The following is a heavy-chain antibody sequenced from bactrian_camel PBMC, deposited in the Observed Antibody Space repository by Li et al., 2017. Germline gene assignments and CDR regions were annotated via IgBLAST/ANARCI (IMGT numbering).Heavy chain of an antibody. CDR2: FVDGDGGT. CDR3: VSPEVDRR. Sequence: HVQLVESGGGSVQAGGSLRLSCAVSGYTNAMYCMAWFREGPGKQREGVARFVDGDGGTAYADSVKGRFTISRDNAKNTVYLQMNSLKPPDTARYYCVSPEVDRRGGQGTQVTVS. D-gene: IGHD4*01. V-gene: IGHV3S63*01. J-gene: IGHJ4*01. CDR1: GYTNAMYC.